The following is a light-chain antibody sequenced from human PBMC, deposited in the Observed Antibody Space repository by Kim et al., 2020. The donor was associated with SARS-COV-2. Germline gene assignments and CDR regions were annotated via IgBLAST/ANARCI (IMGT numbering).Light chain of an antibody. V-gene: IGLV1-51*01. CDR2: DNE. Sequence: GQKVTISCSGSSSNVGNNYVSWYQHLPGTAPKRLIYDNERRPSGIPDRFSASKSDTSATLGITGLQTGDEADYYCGTYDGSLRAGVFGGGTKLTVL. CDR3: GTYDGSLRAGV. CDR1: SSNVGNNY. J-gene: IGLJ2*01.